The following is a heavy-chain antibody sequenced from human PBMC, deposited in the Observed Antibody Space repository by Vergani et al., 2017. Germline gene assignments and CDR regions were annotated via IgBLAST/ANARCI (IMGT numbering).Heavy chain of an antibody. CDR1: GGSISSGSYY. J-gene: IGHJ6*03. Sequence: QVQLQESGPGLVKPSQTLSLTCTVSGGSISSGSYYWSWIRQPAGKGLEWIGRIYTSGSTNYNPSLKSRVTISVDTSKHQFSLKLSSVTAADTAVYYCARDVGRLASGDYYYYYMDVWGKGTTVTVSS. D-gene: IGHD3-3*02. V-gene: IGHV4-61*02. CDR2: IYTSGST. CDR3: ARDVGRLASGDYYYYYMDV.